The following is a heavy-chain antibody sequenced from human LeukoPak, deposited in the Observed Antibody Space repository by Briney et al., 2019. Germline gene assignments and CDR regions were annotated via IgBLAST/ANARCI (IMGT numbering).Heavy chain of an antibody. CDR2: INHSGST. Sequence: SETLSLTCAVYGGSFSGYYWSWIRQPPGKGLEWIGEINHSGSTNYNPSLKSRVTISVDTSKNQLSLKLSSVTAADTAVYYCARGPRITMIVVVTKFDYWGQGTLVTVSS. CDR1: GGSFSGYY. D-gene: IGHD3-22*01. V-gene: IGHV4-34*01. CDR3: ARGPRITMIVVVTKFDY. J-gene: IGHJ4*02.